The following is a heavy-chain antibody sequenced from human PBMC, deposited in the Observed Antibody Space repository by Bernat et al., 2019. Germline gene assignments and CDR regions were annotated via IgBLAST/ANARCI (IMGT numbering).Heavy chain of an antibody. V-gene: IGHV1-3*01. CDR1: GYTFTSYA. Sequence: QVQLVQSGAEVKKPGASVKVSCKASGYTFTSYAMHWVRQAPGQRLEWMGWINAGNGNKKYSQKFQGRVTITRDTAASTAYMELSSLRSEDTAVYYCARDGYDLWSGYPLDYWGQGTLVTVSS. CDR3: ARDGYDLWSGYPLDY. D-gene: IGHD3-3*01. CDR2: INAGNGNK. J-gene: IGHJ4*02.